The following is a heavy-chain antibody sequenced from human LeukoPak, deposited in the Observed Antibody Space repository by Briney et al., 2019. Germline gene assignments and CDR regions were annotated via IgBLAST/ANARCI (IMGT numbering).Heavy chain of an antibody. CDR2: INHSGST. CDR3: ARGNRIAAAGEFYFDY. V-gene: IGHV4-34*01. Sequence: SETLSLTCAVYGGSFSGYYWSWIRQPPGKGLEWIGEINHSGSTNYNPSLKSRVTISVDTSKNQFSLKLSSVTAADTAVYYCARGNRIAAAGEFYFDYWGQGTLVTVSS. D-gene: IGHD6-13*01. J-gene: IGHJ4*02. CDR1: GGSFSGYY.